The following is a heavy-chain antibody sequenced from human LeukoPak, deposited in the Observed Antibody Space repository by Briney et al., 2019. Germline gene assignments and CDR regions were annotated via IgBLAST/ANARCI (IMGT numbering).Heavy chain of an antibody. D-gene: IGHD3-9*01. Sequence: GESLQISCKGSGNSFSNYWIGWVRQLPGRGLEWMGIIYPGDSDTRYNPSFQGQVTISADKSISTAYLQWNSLKASDTAIYYCTRSPDIDILTGYSRYYFDYWGQGTLVTVSS. V-gene: IGHV5-51*01. CDR3: TRSPDIDILTGYSRYYFDY. J-gene: IGHJ4*02. CDR2: IYPGDSDT. CDR1: GNSFSNYW.